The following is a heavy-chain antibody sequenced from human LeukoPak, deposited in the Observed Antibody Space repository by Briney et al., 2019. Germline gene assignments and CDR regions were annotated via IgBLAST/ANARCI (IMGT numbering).Heavy chain of an antibody. CDR3: ARHLKTDMVKAHFDY. J-gene: IGHJ4*02. Sequence: SETLSLTCTVSGGSISYYYWSWIRQPPGKGLEWIGYIYYSGTTNYNPSLKSRVTISVDTSKNQFSLKLSSVTAADKAVYYCARHLKTDMVKAHFDYWGQGTLVTVSS. V-gene: IGHV4-59*08. D-gene: IGHD5-18*01. CDR2: IYYSGTT. CDR1: GGSISYYY.